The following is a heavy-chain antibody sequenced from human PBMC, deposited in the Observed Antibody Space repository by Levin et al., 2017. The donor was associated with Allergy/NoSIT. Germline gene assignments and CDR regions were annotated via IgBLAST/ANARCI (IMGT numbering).Heavy chain of an antibody. V-gene: IGHV1-18*01. J-gene: IGHJ5*02. CDR1: GYIFTSHG. D-gene: IGHD6-6*01. Sequence: GASVKVSCKASGYIFTSHGISWVRQAPGQGLEWMGYISAYNGYTNYAPKFQGRATMTTDTSTNTAYMELRSLTSDDTAVYYCARELAWGAAEQVVVWEPANWLDPWGQGTLVTVSS. CDR2: ISAYNGYT. CDR3: ARELAWGAAEQVVVWEPANWLDP.